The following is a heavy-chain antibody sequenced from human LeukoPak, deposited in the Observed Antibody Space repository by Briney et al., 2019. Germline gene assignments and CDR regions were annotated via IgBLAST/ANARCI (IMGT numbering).Heavy chain of an antibody. CDR2: IRYDGSNK. J-gene: IGHJ4*02. V-gene: IGHV3-30*02. CDR3: ARWANEESGDYLWFDY. CDR1: GFTFSSYG. Sequence: GGSLRLSCAASGFTFSSYGMHWFRQAPGKGLEWVAFIRYDGSNKYYADSVKGRFTISRDNSKNTLYLQMNSLRAEDTAVYYCARWANEESGDYLWFDYWGQGTLVTVSS. D-gene: IGHD4-17*01.